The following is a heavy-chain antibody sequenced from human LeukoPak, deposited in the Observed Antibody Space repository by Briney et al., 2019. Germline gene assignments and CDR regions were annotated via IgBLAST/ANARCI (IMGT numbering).Heavy chain of an antibody. D-gene: IGHD3-10*01. Sequence: ASVKVSCKASGYTFTSYGISWVRQAPGQGLEWMGWISAYNGNTNYAQKLQGRVTMTTDTSTSTAYMELRSLRSDDTAVYYCAITSYMVRGYKSYYYYYMDVWGKGTTVTISS. CDR3: AITSYMVRGYKSYYYYYMDV. J-gene: IGHJ6*03. CDR2: ISAYNGNT. V-gene: IGHV1-18*01. CDR1: GYTFTSYG.